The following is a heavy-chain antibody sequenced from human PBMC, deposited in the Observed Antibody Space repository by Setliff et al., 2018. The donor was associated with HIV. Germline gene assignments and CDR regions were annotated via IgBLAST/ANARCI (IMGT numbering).Heavy chain of an antibody. V-gene: IGHV3-33*05. CDR2: ISQDASKD. CDR1: GFSLRTYG. D-gene: IGHD4-17*01. J-gene: IGHJ5*02. Sequence: PGGSLRLSCATSGFSLRTYGLHWVRQAPGKGLEWVAVISQDASKDYYADSVKGRFTISRDNSKNTLYLQMNSLRTEDTAVYFCAVSPDGDCATTECSTGFDPWGQGTQVTVSS. CDR3: AVSPDGDCATTECSTGFDP.